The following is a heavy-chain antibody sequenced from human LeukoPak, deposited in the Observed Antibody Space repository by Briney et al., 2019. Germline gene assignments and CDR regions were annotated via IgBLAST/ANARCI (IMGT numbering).Heavy chain of an antibody. Sequence: SETLSLTCTVSGGSISSYYWSWIRQPAGKGLEWIGRIYTSGSTNYNPSLKSRVTMSVDTSKNQFSLKLSSVTAADTAVYYCARERVNDSSGYYYDAFDIWGQGTMVTVSS. D-gene: IGHD3-22*01. V-gene: IGHV4-4*07. CDR1: GGSISSYY. CDR2: IYTSGST. CDR3: ARERVNDSSGYYYDAFDI. J-gene: IGHJ3*02.